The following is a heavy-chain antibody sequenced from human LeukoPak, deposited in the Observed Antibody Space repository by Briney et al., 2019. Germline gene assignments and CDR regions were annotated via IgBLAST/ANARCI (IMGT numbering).Heavy chain of an antibody. CDR3: ARPEDSSGTDY. Sequence: SETLSLTCTVSGGSISSNYWSWIRQPPGKGLEWIGYTYYSGGTNYNPSLKSRVTISRNTSKNQFSLKLTSVTAADTAVYYCARPEDSSGTDYWGQGTLVTVSS. J-gene: IGHJ4*02. CDR2: TYYSGGT. V-gene: IGHV4-59*08. D-gene: IGHD3-22*01. CDR1: GGSISSNY.